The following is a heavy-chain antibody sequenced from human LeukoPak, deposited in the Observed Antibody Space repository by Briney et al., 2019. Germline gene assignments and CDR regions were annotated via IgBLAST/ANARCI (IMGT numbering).Heavy chain of an antibody. J-gene: IGHJ4*02. CDR2: IIPILGIA. D-gene: IGHD3-16*01. V-gene: IGHV1-69*04. CDR1: GGTFSSYA. CDR3: TRELRSDRRWGY. Sequence: SVKVSCKASGGTFSSYAISWVRQAPGQGLEWMGRIIPILGIANYAQKFQGRVTITADKSTSTAYMELSSLRSEDTAVYYCTRELRSDRRWGYWGQGTLVTVSS.